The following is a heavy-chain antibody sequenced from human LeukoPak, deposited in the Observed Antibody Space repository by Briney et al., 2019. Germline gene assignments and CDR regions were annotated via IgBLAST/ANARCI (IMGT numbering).Heavy chain of an antibody. CDR1: GFTFSSYA. CDR2: IRYDGSNK. CDR3: AKASHIVVDLAPDY. Sequence: PGGSLRLSCAASGFTFSSYAMSWVRQAPGKGLEWVAFIRYDGSNKYYADSVKGRFTISRDNSKNTLYLQMNSLRAEDTAVYYCAKASHIVVDLAPDYWGQGTLVTVSS. V-gene: IGHV3-30*02. D-gene: IGHD2-2*01. J-gene: IGHJ4*02.